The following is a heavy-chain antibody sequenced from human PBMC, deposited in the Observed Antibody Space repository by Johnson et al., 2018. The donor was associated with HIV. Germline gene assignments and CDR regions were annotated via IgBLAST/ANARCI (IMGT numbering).Heavy chain of an antibody. Sequence: QMLLVESGGGLVKPGGSLRLSCAASGFTFSDYYMSWIRQAPGKGLEWLSYISSSGSTIYYADSVKGRFTISRDNAKNSLYLQMNSLRAEDTAVYYCARRFFPGITVALDAFDIWGQGTMVTVSS. J-gene: IGHJ3*02. V-gene: IGHV3-11*04. D-gene: IGHD6-19*01. CDR3: ARRFFPGITVALDAFDI. CDR1: GFTFSDYY. CDR2: ISSSGSTI.